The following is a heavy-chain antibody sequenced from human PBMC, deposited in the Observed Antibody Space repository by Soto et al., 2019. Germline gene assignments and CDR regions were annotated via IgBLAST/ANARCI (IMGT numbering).Heavy chain of an antibody. Sequence: QVQLVESGGGVVQPGRSLRLSCAASGFTFSSYGMHWVRQAQGKGLEWVAVIWYDGSNKYYADSVKGRFTISRDNSKNTLYLQMNSLRAEDTAVYYCAKFGDYYYGMDVWGQGTTVTVSS. CDR1: GFTFSSYG. J-gene: IGHJ6*02. CDR3: AKFGDYYYGMDV. V-gene: IGHV3-33*06. CDR2: IWYDGSNK. D-gene: IGHD3-10*01.